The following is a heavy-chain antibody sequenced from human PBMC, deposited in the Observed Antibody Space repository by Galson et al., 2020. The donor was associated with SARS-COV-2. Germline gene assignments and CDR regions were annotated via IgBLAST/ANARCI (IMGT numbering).Heavy chain of an antibody. CDR3: ARGTYYRLGTDGSGSYYNSDV. V-gene: IGHV4-61*01. D-gene: IGHD3-10*01. CDR2: IYYSGST. Sequence: SETLSLTCTVSGGSVSSGSYYWSWIRQPPGKGLEWIGYIYYSGSTNYNPSLKSRVTISVDTSKNQFSLKLSSVTAADTAVYYCARGTYYRLGTDGSGSYYNSDVWGQGTTVTVSS. CDR1: GGSVSSGSYY. J-gene: IGHJ6*02.